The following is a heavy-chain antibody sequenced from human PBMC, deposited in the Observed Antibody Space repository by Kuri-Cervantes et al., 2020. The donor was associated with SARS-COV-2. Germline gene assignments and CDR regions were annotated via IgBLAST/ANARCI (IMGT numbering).Heavy chain of an antibody. J-gene: IGHJ6*03. CDR2: ISDSGDST. CDR1: GFTFSSYA. V-gene: IGHV3-23*01. CDR3: AKDQLEQWLVYYYYMDV. Sequence: LSLTCAASGFTFSSYAMSWVRQAPGQGLEWVSGISDSGDSTNYADSVKGRFTITRDNSKHTVYLEMDSLRADDTAVYYCAKDQLEQWLVYYYYMDVWGKGTTVTVSS. D-gene: IGHD6-19*01.